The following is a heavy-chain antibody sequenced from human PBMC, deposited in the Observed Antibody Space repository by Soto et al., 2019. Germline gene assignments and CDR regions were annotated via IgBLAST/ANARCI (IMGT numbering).Heavy chain of an antibody. V-gene: IGHV3-23*01. CDR1: GFTFNNYA. CDR2: ISPNGDST. CDR3: AKVRLTDYLRYAPHL. J-gene: IGHJ3*01. Sequence: EVQLLESGGGLVQPGGSLRLACAASGFTFNNYAMNWVRQAPGRGLEWVSIISPNGDSTYYADSVKGRFTISRDNSQNTVFLQMNSLRAEDTAIYFFAKVRLTDYLRYAPHLWGQGTLVTVSS. D-gene: IGHD2-8*01.